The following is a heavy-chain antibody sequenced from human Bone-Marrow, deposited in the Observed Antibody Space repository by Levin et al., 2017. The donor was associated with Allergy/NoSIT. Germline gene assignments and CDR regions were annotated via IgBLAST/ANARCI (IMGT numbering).Heavy chain of an antibody. V-gene: IGHV3-30*04. CDR1: GFTFSSYA. CDR2: ISYDGSNK. CDR3: ARSGLVLFGELFGRVDAFDI. D-gene: IGHD3-10*01. Sequence: SCAASGFTFSSYAMHWVRQAPGKGLEWVAVISYDGSNKYYADSVKGRFTISRDNSKNTLYLQMNSLRAEDTAVYYCARSGLVLFGELFGRVDAFDIWGQGTMVTVSS. J-gene: IGHJ3*02.